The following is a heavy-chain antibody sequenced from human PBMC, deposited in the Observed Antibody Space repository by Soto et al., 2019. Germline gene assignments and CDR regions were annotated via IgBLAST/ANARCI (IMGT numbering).Heavy chain of an antibody. J-gene: IGHJ6*02. D-gene: IGHD3-22*01. CDR1: GFTFSSYG. Sequence: ESVGGVVQPGRSLRLSCAASGFTFSSYGMHWVRQAPGKGLEWVAVISYDGSNKYYADSVKGRFTISRDNSKNTLYLQMNSLRAEDTAVYYCAKDSYYDSSGYYLGPYYYGMDVWGQGTTVTVSS. CDR2: ISYDGSNK. CDR3: AKDSYYDSSGYYLGPYYYGMDV. V-gene: IGHV3-30*18.